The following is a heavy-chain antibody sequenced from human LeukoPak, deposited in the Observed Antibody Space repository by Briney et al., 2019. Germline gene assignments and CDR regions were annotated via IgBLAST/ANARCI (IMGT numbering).Heavy chain of an antibody. V-gene: IGHV3-23*01. CDR2: ISSGAGST. D-gene: IGHD2-15*01. J-gene: IGHJ4*01. CDR1: GFTFSSYE. Sequence: GGSLRLSCAASGFTFSSYEMNWVRQAPGKGLEWVSSISSGAGSTYYADSVKGRFTISRDNSKNSLYLQMTSLRAEDTAVYYCAKDRLRYCTGGNCYSPVDYWGQGTLVTVSS. CDR3: AKDRLRYCTGGNCYSPVDY.